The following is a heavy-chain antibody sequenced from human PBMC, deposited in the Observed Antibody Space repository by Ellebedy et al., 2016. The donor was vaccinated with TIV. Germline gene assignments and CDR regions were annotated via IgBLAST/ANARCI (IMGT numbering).Heavy chain of an antibody. CDR2: ISYDGSNK. J-gene: IGHJ6*02. CDR1: GFSFSNNG. CDR3: AKIEGRRGSGYYHAMEV. D-gene: IGHD2-15*01. V-gene: IGHV3-30*18. Sequence: PGGSLRLSCAASGFSFSNNGMHWVRQAPGKGLEWVAVISYDGSNKNYGDSVKGRFTISRDNSKDTLYLQMNSLRIEDTAVYYCAKIEGRRGSGYYHAMEVWGQGTTVTVSS.